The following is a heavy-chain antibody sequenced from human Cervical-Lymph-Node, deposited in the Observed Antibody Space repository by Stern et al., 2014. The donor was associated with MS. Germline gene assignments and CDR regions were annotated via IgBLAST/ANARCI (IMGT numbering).Heavy chain of an antibody. J-gene: IGHJ4*02. CDR1: GFTVSRDY. D-gene: IGHD1-1*01. V-gene: IGHV3-53*01. CDR3: ARDTSSPERSDW. Sequence: EVQLVQSGGGVIQPGGSLRLSCTASGFTVSRDYMTWVRQAPGKGLEWVSLLTNVGSPFSTDSVKGRFTISRDDSKNTVYLHMTSLRAEDTAMYYCARDTSSPERSDWWGQGTLVTVSS. CDR2: LTNVGSP.